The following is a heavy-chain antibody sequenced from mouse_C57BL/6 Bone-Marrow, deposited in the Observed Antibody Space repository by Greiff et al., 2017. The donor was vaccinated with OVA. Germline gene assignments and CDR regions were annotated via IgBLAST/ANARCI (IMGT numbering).Heavy chain of an antibody. J-gene: IGHJ2*01. CDR2: ISDGGSYT. CDR3: ARVLGSFDY. Sequence: EVKLVESGGGLVKPGGSLKLSCAASGFTFSSYAMSWVRQTPEKRLEWVATISDGGSYTYYPDNVKGRFTISRDNAKNNLYLQMSHLKSEDTAMYYCARVLGSFDYWGQGTTLTVSA. CDR1: GFTFSSYA. D-gene: IGHD3-1*01. V-gene: IGHV5-4*03.